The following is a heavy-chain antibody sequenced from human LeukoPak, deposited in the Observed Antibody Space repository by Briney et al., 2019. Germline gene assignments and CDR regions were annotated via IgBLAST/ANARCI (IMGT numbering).Heavy chain of an antibody. Sequence: GGSLRLSCAASGFTFSGYAMHWVRQAPGKGLEWVAVISYDGSNKYYADSVKGRFTISRDNSKNTLYLQMNSLRAEDAAVYYCASSYVDTAMVGFDYWGQGTLVTVSS. CDR2: ISYDGSNK. CDR3: ASSYVDTAMVGFDY. V-gene: IGHV3-30-3*01. J-gene: IGHJ4*02. CDR1: GFTFSGYA. D-gene: IGHD5-18*01.